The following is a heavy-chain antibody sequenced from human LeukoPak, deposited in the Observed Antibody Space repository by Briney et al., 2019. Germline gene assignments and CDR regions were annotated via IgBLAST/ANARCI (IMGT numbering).Heavy chain of an antibody. D-gene: IGHD3-16*01. CDR3: AKGPMISQFFQH. CDR1: GFTFSTYR. V-gene: IGHV3-48*01. Sequence: GGSLRLSCAASGFTFSTYRMNWVRQAPGKGLEWVSSISSSGSPIYYADSVKGRFSISRDNSKNTLYLQMNSLRGEDTAVYYCAKGPMISQFFQHWGQGTLVTVSS. CDR2: ISSSGSPI. J-gene: IGHJ1*01.